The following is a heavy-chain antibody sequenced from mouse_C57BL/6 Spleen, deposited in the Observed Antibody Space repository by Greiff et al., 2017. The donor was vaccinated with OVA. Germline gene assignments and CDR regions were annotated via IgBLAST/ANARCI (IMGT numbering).Heavy chain of an antibody. CDR3: ARSGYSPYAMDY. CDR2: IDPSDSET. CDR1: GYTFTSYW. Sequence: VQLQQPGAELVRPGSSVKLSCKASGYTFTSYWMHWVKQRPIQGLEWIGNIDPSDSETHYNQKFKDKATLTVDKSSSTAYMQLSSLTSEDSAVYYCARSGYSPYAMDYWGQGTSVTVSS. D-gene: IGHD2-3*01. J-gene: IGHJ4*01. V-gene: IGHV1-52*01.